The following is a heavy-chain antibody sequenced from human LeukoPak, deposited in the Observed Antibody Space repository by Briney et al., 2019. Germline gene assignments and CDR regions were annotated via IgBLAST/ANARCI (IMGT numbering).Heavy chain of an antibody. D-gene: IGHD2-15*01. V-gene: IGHV3-48*04. CDR1: GFTFSSYS. Sequence: GWSLRLSCAASGFTFSSYSLNWVRQAPGKGLEWVSFISSSSITIYYADSVKGRFTISRDNAERSLYLQMNSLRAEDTAVYHCARDRGGSYSAIDYWGKGTLVTVSS. CDR3: ARDRGGSYSAIDY. CDR2: ISSSSITI. J-gene: IGHJ4*02.